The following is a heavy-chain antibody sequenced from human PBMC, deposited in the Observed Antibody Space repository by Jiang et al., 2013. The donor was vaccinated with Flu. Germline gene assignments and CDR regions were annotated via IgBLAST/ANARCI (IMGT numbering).Heavy chain of an antibody. J-gene: IGHJ4*02. CDR1: GFSLSTSGVG. V-gene: IGHV2-5*02. Sequence: KPTQTLTLTCTFSGFSLSTSGVGVGWIRQPPGKALEWLALIYWDDDKRYSPSLKSRLTITKDTSKNQVVLTMTNMDPVDTATYYCATAASTYDFWSGYTYYFDYWGQGTLVTVSS. D-gene: IGHD3-3*01. CDR3: ATAASTYDFWSGYTYYFDY. CDR2: IYWDDDK.